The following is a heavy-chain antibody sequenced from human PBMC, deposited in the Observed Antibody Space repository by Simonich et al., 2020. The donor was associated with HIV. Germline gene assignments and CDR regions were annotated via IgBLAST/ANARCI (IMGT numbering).Heavy chain of an antibody. D-gene: IGHD2-15*01. CDR1: GGSFSTYY. V-gene: IGHV4-34*01. Sequence: QVHLQQWGAGLLKPSETLSLTCAVYGGSFSTYYWNWIRQSPGKGLEWIGEINHRGSTNYNPTLESRVTISLDTSKNHFSLKLNSVTAADTAVYYCTTSYCSGGTCYWYFDLWGRGTLVTVSS. CDR3: TTSYCSGGTCYWYFDL. J-gene: IGHJ2*01. CDR2: INHRGST.